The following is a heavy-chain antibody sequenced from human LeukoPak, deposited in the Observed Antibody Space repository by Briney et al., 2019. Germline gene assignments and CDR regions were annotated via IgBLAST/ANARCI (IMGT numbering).Heavy chain of an antibody. D-gene: IGHD6-13*01. CDR1: GGSFSGYY. CDR3: ARDPHYSSSWSNAKYYFDY. J-gene: IGHJ4*02. CDR2: INHSGST. V-gene: IGHV4-34*01. Sequence: SETLSLTCAVYGGSFSGYYWSWIRQPPGKGLEWIGEINHSGSTNYNPSLKSRVTISVDTSKNQFSLKLSSVTAADTAVYYCARDPHYSSSWSNAKYYFDYWGQGTLVTVSS.